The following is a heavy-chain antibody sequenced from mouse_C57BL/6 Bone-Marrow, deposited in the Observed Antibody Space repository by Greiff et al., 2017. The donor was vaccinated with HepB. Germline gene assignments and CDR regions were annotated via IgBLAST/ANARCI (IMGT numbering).Heavy chain of an antibody. V-gene: IGHV1-59*01. Sequence: VQLQQPGAELVRPGTSVKLSCKASGYTFTSYWMHWVKQRPGQGLEWIGVIDPSDSYTNYNQKFKGKATLTVDTSSSTAYMQLSSLTSEDSAVYYCAREGYYYGSSPWFAYWGQGTLVTVSA. CDR1: GYTFTSYW. J-gene: IGHJ3*01. CDR2: IDPSDSYT. CDR3: AREGYYYGSSPWFAY. D-gene: IGHD1-1*01.